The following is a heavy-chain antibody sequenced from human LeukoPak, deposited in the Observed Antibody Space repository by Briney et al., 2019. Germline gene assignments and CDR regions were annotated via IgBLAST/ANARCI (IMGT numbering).Heavy chain of an antibody. CDR3: ARGSIVPAKYLYYYYYMDV. J-gene: IGHJ6*03. V-gene: IGHV1-18*01. CDR1: GYTFTSYD. Sequence: ASVKVSCKASGYTFTSYDINWVRQATGQGPEWMGWMNPNSGNTNYAQKLQGRVTMTTDTSTSTAYMELRSLRSDDTAVYYCARGSIVPAKYLYYYYYMDVWGKGTTVTVSS. D-gene: IGHD2-2*01. CDR2: MNPNSGNT.